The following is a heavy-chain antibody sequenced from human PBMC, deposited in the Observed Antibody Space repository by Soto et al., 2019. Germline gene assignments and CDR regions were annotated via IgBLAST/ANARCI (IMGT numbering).Heavy chain of an antibody. Sequence: QVQLVQSGAEEKKPGASVKVSCKASGYTFTSYAMHWVRQAPGQRLEWMGWINAGNGNTKYSQKFQGRVTITRDTSASTAYMELSSLRSEDTAVYYCAREGIDYVWGTFDYWGQGTLVTVSS. J-gene: IGHJ4*02. V-gene: IGHV1-3*05. CDR3: AREGIDYVWGTFDY. D-gene: IGHD3-16*01. CDR2: INAGNGNT. CDR1: GYTFTSYA.